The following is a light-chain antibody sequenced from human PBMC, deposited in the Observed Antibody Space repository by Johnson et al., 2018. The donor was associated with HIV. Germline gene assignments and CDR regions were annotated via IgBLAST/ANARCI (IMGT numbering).Light chain of an antibody. Sequence: QSVLTQPPSVSAAPGQKVTISCSGSSSNIGNNYVSWYQQLPGTAPKLLIYENNKRPSGIPYRFSGSKSGTSATLGITGLQTGDEADYYCGTWDNSLSAYVFGTGTKVTVL. CDR1: SSNIGNNY. V-gene: IGLV1-51*02. CDR3: GTWDNSLSAYV. J-gene: IGLJ1*01. CDR2: ENN.